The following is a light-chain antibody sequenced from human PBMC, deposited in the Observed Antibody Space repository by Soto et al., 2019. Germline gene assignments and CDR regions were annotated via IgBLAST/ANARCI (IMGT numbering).Light chain of an antibody. V-gene: IGLV2-23*02. Sequence: QSVLTQPASVSGSPGQSITISCTGTSNDVGNYNFVSWYQQHPGKAPKLIIYEVTKRPSGISNRFSGSKSGNTASLTISGLQAEDEADYFCCSYAGSDTWVFGRGTKLTVL. CDR1: SNDVGNYNF. CDR2: EVT. J-gene: IGLJ3*02. CDR3: CSYAGSDTWV.